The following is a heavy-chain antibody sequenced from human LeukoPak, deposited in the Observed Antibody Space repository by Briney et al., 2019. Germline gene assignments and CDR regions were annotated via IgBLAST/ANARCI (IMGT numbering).Heavy chain of an antibody. Sequence: PSETLSLTCTVSGGSISSSSYYWGWLRQPPGKGLEWIGSIYYSGSTYYNPSLKSRVTISVDTSKNQFSLKLSSVTAADTAVYYCASTYYDFWSGYYNFDYWGQGTLVTVSS. V-gene: IGHV4-39*07. J-gene: IGHJ4*02. CDR3: ASTYYDFWSGYYNFDY. D-gene: IGHD3-3*01. CDR1: GGSISSSSYY. CDR2: IYYSGST.